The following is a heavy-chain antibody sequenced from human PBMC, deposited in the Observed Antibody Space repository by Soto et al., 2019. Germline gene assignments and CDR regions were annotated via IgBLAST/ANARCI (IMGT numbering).Heavy chain of an antibody. D-gene: IGHD4-17*01. V-gene: IGHV4-59*12. CDR3: VSVEGTPTVTGDYYYYNMDV. J-gene: IGHJ6*02. CDR2: IFDGGSA. CDR1: VGTITYYY. Sequence: ETLSLTCPVSVGTITYYYWSWIRQAPGKGLEWLGYIFDGGSANYNPSLKSRVSFSLDKSQNQLSLKLTSVTGADTAIYYCVSVEGTPTVTGDYYYYNMDVWGQGTTVTVSS.